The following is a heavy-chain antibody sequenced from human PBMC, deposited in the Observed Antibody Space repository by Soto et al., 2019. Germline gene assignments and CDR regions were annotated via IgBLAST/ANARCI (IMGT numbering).Heavy chain of an antibody. J-gene: IGHJ4*02. CDR3: AYGSGSYLHYFEY. Sequence: ASVKVSCKVSGYTFTDHYVHWVQQARGKGLEWLGLVHPEESETIYAEKFQGRVTITADTSTDTAYMELRRLRSEDTGVYYCAYGSGSYLHYFEYWGQGTLVTVSS. V-gene: IGHV1-69-2*01. D-gene: IGHD3-10*01. CDR1: GYTFTDHY. CDR2: VHPEESET.